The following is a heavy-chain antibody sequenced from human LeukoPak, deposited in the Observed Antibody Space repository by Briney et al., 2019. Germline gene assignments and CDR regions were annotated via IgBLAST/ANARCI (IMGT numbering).Heavy chain of an antibody. Sequence: GGSLRLSCAASGFSFGGYGMSWVRQAPGKGLEWVASIAEDDSARFYVDSVQGRFTISRDNAKNSLYLQMNSLRAEDTAVYFCPRHDTIAARPGEPSNYWGQGALVTVSS. J-gene: IGHJ4*02. V-gene: IGHV3-7*01. CDR2: IAEDDSAR. CDR3: PRHDTIAARPGEPSNY. D-gene: IGHD6-6*01. CDR1: GFSFGGYG.